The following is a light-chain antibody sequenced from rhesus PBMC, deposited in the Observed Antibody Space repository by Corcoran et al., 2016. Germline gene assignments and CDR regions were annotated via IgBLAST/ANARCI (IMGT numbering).Light chain of an antibody. CDR3: QQDYSWPLT. J-gene: IGKJ4*01. V-gene: IGKV3-42*01. CDR1: QSVSSS. Sequence: EIVMTQSPATLSLSPGERATLSCRASQSVSSSFAWYQQKPGQAPKLLIYGASSRATGIPDRFSGSGYGTEFTLTISSLEPEDVGVYYCQQDYSWPLTFGGGTKVELK. CDR2: GAS.